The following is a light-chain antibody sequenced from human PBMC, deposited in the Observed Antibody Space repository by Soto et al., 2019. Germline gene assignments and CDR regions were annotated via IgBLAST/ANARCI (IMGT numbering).Light chain of an antibody. CDR2: EGS. CDR1: SSDVGSYNL. V-gene: IGLV2-23*03. CDR3: CSYAGSSTFSFV. Sequence: QSALTQPASVSGSPGQSITISCTGTSSDVGSYNLVSWYQQHPGKAPKLMIYEGSKRPSGVSNRFSGSKSGNTASLTISGLQAEDEADYYCCSYAGSSTFSFVFGTGTKVHRP. J-gene: IGLJ1*01.